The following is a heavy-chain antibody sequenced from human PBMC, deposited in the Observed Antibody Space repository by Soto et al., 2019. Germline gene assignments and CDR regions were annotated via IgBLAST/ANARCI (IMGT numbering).Heavy chain of an antibody. CDR1: GFSLSNARMG. CDR2: IFSNDEK. J-gene: IGHJ4*02. Sequence: QVTSKESGPVLVKPTETLTLTCTVSGFSLSNARMGVSWIRQPPGKALEWLAHIFSNDEKSYSTSLKSRLTISKDTSKSQVVLTMTNMDPVDTATYYCARIRDYYDSSGYRFDYWGQGTLVTVSS. CDR3: ARIRDYYDSSGYRFDY. D-gene: IGHD3-22*01. V-gene: IGHV2-26*01.